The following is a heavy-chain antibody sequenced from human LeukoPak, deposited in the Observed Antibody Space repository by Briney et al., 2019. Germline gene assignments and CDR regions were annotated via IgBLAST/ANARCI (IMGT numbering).Heavy chain of an antibody. CDR2: ISYDGSNK. D-gene: IGHD5-24*01. V-gene: IGHV3-30*04. Sequence: PVGSLRLSCAASGFTFSSYAMHWVRQAPGKGLEWVAVISYDGSNKYYADSVKGRFTISRDNSKNTLYLQMNSLRAEDTAVYYCAREHRWLQSHFDYWGQRTLVTVSS. CDR3: AREHRWLQSHFDY. CDR1: GFTFSSYA. J-gene: IGHJ4*02.